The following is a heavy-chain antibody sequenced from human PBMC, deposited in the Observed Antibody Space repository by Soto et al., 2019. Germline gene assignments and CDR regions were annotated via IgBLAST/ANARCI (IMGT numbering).Heavy chain of an antibody. CDR3: VRGGELRYYYYYGMDV. CDR2: ISSSSSDI. V-gene: IGHV3-21*01. CDR1: GFTFSSYS. J-gene: IGHJ6*02. Sequence: PGGSLRLSCAASGFTFSSYSMNWVCQAQGQGLEWVSSISSSSSDISYPNSVNGRLTVSTDNTKNTLYLHMNSPITADTTAYYYVRGGELRYYYYYGMDVWGQGTTVTVSS. D-gene: IGHD1-7*01.